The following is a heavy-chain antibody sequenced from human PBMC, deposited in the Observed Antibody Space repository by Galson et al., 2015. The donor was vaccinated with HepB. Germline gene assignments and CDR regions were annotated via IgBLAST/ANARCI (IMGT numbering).Heavy chain of an antibody. CDR3: ARDLPTYYYDSSGYLRNWFDP. CDR1: GFTFSDYY. V-gene: IGHV3-11*06. J-gene: IGHJ5*02. Sequence: SLRLSCAASGFTFSDYYMSWIRQAPGKGLEWVSYISSSSSYTNYADSVKGRFTISRDNAKNSLYLQMNSLRAEDTAVYYCARDLPTYYYDSSGYLRNWFDPWGQGTLVTVSS. D-gene: IGHD3-22*01. CDR2: ISSSSSYT.